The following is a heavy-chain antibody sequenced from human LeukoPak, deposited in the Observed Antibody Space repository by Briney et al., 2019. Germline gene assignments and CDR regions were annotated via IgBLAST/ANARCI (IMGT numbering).Heavy chain of an antibody. D-gene: IGHD3-16*01. CDR3: ATQRGSYLWGTDFDY. CDR2: INPNSGDT. CDR1: GYTFTGYY. V-gene: IGHV1-2*02. J-gene: IGHJ4*02. Sequence: GASVKVSCKASGYTFTGYYMHWVRQAPGQGLEWMGWINPNSGDTKYAQKFRARVTMTRDTSISTAYMDLSRLRSDDTAVYYCATQRGSYLWGTDFDYWGQGTLVTVSS.